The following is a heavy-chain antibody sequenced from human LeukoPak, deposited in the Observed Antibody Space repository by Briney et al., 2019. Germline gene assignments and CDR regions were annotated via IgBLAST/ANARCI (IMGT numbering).Heavy chain of an antibody. CDR1: GYSISSGYY. D-gene: IGHD3-22*01. Sequence: PSETLSLTCTVSGYSISSGYYWGWIRQPPGKGLEWIGSIYHSGSTNYNPSLKSRVTISVDTSKNQFSLKLSSVTAADTAVYYCARLTDDSSGYLDYWGQGTLVTVSS. CDR2: IYHSGST. J-gene: IGHJ4*02. CDR3: ARLTDDSSGYLDY. V-gene: IGHV4-38-2*02.